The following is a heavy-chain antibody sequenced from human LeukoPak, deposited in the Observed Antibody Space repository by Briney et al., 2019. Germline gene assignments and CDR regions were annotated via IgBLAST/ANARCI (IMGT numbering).Heavy chain of an antibody. J-gene: IGHJ4*02. CDR2: ISGGGETT. CDR1: GFTFNNYA. Sequence: GGSLRLSCAASGFTFNNYAMNWVRQAPGKGLEWVSSISGGGETTYYADSAKGRFTISRDNSQNTLYLQMNSLRAEDTAVYYCARDYADFVGFFFFDYWARGTRVPVP. D-gene: IGHD4-17*01. V-gene: IGHV3-23*01. CDR3: ARDYADFVGFFFFDY.